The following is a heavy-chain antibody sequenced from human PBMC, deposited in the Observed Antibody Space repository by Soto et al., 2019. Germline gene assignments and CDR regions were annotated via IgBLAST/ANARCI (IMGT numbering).Heavy chain of an antibody. CDR2: INGGTGQT. CDR3: KGYSGYDHYYYYYGMDV. V-gene: IGHV1-3*01. D-gene: IGHD5-12*01. J-gene: IGHJ6*02. Sequence: GASVKVSCKASGYTFSTYAMHWVRQAPGQSLEWMGWINGGTGQTRYSQRFQDRVTITRDTSAKTTYMDLTSLRSEDTAVYYCKGYSGYDHYYYYYGMDVWGQGTTVTVSS. CDR1: GYTFSTYA.